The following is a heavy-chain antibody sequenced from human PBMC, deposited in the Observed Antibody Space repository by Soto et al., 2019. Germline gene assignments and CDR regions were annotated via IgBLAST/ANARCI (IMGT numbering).Heavy chain of an antibody. V-gene: IGHV3-53*01. CDR3: ARDLYDLYYVSSGLYDPHYYYGMDV. Sequence: GGSLRLSCAASGFTVSSNYMSWVRQAPGKGLEWVSVIYSGGSTYYADSVKGRFTISRDNSKNTLYLQMNSLRAEDTAVYYCARDLYDLYYVSSGLYDPHYYYGMDVWGQGTTVTGSS. CDR1: GFTVSSNY. D-gene: IGHD3-22*01. J-gene: IGHJ6*02. CDR2: IYSGGST.